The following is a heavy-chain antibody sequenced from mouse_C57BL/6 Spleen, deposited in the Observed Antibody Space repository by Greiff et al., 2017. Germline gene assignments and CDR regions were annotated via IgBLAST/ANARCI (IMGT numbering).Heavy chain of an antibody. J-gene: IGHJ3*01. CDR1: GFTFSDYY. CDR3: ASGGYYFPWFAY. CDR2: INYDGSST. D-gene: IGHD2-3*01. Sequence: EVQVVESEGGLVQPGSSMKLSCTASGFTFSDYYMAWVRQVPEKGLEWVANINYDGSSTYYLDSLKGRFIISRDNAKNILYLQMSSLKSEDTATYYCASGGYYFPWFAYWGQGTLVTVSA. V-gene: IGHV5-16*01.